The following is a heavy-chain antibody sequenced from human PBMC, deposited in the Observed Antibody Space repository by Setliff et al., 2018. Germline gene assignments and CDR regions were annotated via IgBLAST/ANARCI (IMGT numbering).Heavy chain of an antibody. CDR1: GFIFDNYA. J-gene: IGHJ4*02. V-gene: IGHV3-9*01. CDR3: VKDSGYYFDY. Sequence: GGSLRLSCAASGFIFDNYAMHWVRQGPGKGLEWVSGINWNSGTREYADSVKGRFTISRDNAKNSLYLQMNTLRVDDTAVYYCVKDSGYYFDYWGQGTLVTVSS. CDR2: INWNSGTR.